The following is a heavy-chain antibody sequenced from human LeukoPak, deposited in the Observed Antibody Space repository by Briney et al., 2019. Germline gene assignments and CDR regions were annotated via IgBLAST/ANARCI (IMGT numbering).Heavy chain of an antibody. CDR1: GYTFTGHY. CDR2: INPNSGGT. CDR3: AREGVAAHQYYFDY. D-gene: IGHD2-15*01. J-gene: IGHJ4*02. V-gene: IGHV1-2*02. Sequence: GASVKVSFKASGYTFTGHYIHWVRQAPGQGLEWMGWINPNSGGTNYAQKFQGRVTMTRDTSISTAYMELSRLTSDDTAVYYCAREGVAAHQYYFDYWGQGTLVTVSS.